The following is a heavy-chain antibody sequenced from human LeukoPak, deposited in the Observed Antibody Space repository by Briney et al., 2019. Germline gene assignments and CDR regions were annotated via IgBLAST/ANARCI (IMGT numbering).Heavy chain of an antibody. CDR1: GGSFSDYY. V-gene: IGHV4-34*12. D-gene: IGHD6-6*01. J-gene: IGHJ4*02. CDR2: IFHRGDP. Sequence: SETLSLTCAVHGGSFSDYYWSWIRQPPGKGLEWIGEIFHRGDPNYNPSLKSRVTISVDTSENQFSLNLSSVAATDSAVYFCTGSSRSMRYYFDYWGQGILVTVSS. CDR3: TGSSRSMRYYFDY.